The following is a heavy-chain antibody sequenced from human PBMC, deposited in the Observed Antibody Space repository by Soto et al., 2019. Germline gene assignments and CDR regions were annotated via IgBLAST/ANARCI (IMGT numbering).Heavy chain of an antibody. CDR2: MNPSTGNS. D-gene: IGHD1-1*01. CDR3: GGGAETNCWNGFGGDKYYFDL. J-gene: IGHJ4*02. CDR1: GYTFTSYD. V-gene: IGHV1-8*01. Sequence: QVQLVQSGAEVRKPGASVKVSCEASGYTFTSYDIYWVRQATGQGLEWMGWMNPSTGNSGYAQKFQGRVTMTSDTSISPGQMGVSNLGFGEPAVYYCGGGAETNCWNGFGGDKYYFDLWGQGTLVTVSS.